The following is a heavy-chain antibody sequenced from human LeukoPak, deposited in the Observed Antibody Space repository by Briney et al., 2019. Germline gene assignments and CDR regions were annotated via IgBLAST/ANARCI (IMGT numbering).Heavy chain of an antibody. J-gene: IGHJ4*02. V-gene: IGHV4-4*09. CDR2: IYTSGLT. CDR1: GGSISSSY. CDR3: ARLYYDSSGFHRPFFDY. D-gene: IGHD3-22*01. Sequence: PSETLSLTCTVFGGSISSSYWSWIRQPPGKGLEWFGYIYTSGLTNYNPSLKSRVTISVDTSKNQFSLKLSSVAAADTAVYYCARLYYDSSGFHRPFFDYWGQGTLVTVSS.